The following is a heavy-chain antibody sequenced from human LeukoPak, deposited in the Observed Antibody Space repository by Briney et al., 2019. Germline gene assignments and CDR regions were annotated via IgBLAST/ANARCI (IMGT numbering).Heavy chain of an antibody. J-gene: IGHJ4*02. V-gene: IGHV4-30-4*01. D-gene: IGHD5-18*01. Sequence: SQTLSLTCTVSGGSISSGDYYWSWIRQPPGKGLEWIGYIYYSGSTYYNPSLKSRVSISLDTSKNQFSLKLISVTAADTAVYYCARVDVPGYTYALEWGQGTLVTVSS. CDR2: IYYSGST. CDR3: ARVDVPGYTYALE. CDR1: GGSISSGDYY.